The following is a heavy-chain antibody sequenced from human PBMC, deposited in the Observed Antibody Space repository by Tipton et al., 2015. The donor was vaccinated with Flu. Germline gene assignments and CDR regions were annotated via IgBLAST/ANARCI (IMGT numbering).Heavy chain of an antibody. J-gene: IGHJ6*02. V-gene: IGHV4-38-2*01. D-gene: IGHD5-24*01. CDR3: AGRDGHNIGGMDV. Sequence: TLSLTCSVSGGSIGSPYCWGWVRQSPGKGLEWIANICPGSPYYNPSLKSRVTVSIDTSKIQFSLRLTSVTAADTAVYYCAGRDGHNIGGMDVWGQGTTVTVS. CDR1: GGSIGSPYC. CDR2: ICPGSP.